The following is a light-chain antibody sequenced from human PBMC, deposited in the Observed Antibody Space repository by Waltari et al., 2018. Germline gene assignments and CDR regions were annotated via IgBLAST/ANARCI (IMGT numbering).Light chain of an antibody. J-gene: IGLJ2*01. CDR1: NIGGKS. V-gene: IGLV3-21*02. Sequence: SYILTQAPSESVAPGQTATITCGGNNIGGKSVHWFQQRPGQAPALILYDNSDRRSGFPERFSGANSGDTATLTISSVEVGDEADYFCRVWDTNGDHPVFGGGTKLTVL. CDR2: DNS. CDR3: RVWDTNGDHPV.